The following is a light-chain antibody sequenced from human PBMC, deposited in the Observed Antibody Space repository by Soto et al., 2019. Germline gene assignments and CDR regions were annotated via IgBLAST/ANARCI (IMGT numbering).Light chain of an antibody. CDR1: SSNIGSNT. V-gene: IGLV1-44*01. CDR2: CTN. CDR3: AAWDGSLNVVL. Sequence: QSVLTQPPSASGTPGQRVAISCSGSSSNIGSNTVNWYQQLPGSAPQLLIYCTNQRPSGVPGRFSGSKSGTSASLAISGLQSEDEADYYCAAWDGSLNVVLFGGGTKVTVL. J-gene: IGLJ2*01.